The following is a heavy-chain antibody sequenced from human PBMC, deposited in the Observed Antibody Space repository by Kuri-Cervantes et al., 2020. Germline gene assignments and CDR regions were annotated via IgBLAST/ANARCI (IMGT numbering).Heavy chain of an antibody. J-gene: IGHJ4*02. CDR1: GFTFSSYG. CDR3: ARDIGSKYSSCSDY. D-gene: IGHD6-6*01. CDR2: IKQDGSEK. Sequence: GGSLRLSCAASGFTFSSYGMHWVRQAPGKGLEWVANIKQDGSEKYYVDSVKGRFTISRDNAKNSLYLQMNSLRAEDTAVYYCARDIGSKYSSCSDYWGQGTLVTVSS. V-gene: IGHV3-7*01.